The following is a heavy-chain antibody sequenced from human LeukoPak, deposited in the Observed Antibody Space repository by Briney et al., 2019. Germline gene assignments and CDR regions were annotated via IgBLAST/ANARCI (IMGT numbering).Heavy chain of an antibody. V-gene: IGHV4-34*01. Sequence: SETLSLTCAVYGGSFSGYYWSWIRQPPAKGLEWIGEINHSGSTNYNPSLKSRVTISVDTSKNQFSLKLSSVTAADTAVYYCARGGVVVPAATAMDVWGKGTTVTVSS. J-gene: IGHJ6*04. D-gene: IGHD2-2*01. CDR2: INHSGST. CDR1: GGSFSGYY. CDR3: ARGGVVVPAATAMDV.